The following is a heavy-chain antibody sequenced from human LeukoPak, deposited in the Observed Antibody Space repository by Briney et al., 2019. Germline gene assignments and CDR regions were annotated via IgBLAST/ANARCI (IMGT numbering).Heavy chain of an antibody. CDR2: INPNSGDT. CDR3: ASWGSHTTIFDD. CDR1: GYTFTGYY. V-gene: IGHV1-2*02. D-gene: IGHD3-16*01. J-gene: IGHJ4*02. Sequence: ASVKVSCKASGYTFTGYYMHWVRQAPGQGLEWMGWINPNSGDTNYAQKFQGRFTMTRDTSISTAYMELSRLRSDDTAVYYCASWGSHTTIFDDWGQGTLVTVSS.